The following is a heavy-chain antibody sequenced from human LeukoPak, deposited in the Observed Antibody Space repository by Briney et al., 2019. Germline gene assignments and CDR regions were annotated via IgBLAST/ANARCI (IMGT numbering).Heavy chain of an antibody. D-gene: IGHD6-6*01. V-gene: IGHV1-69*04. CDR2: IIPILGIA. J-gene: IGHJ5*02. CDR3: ARDFGGRIAAPLGRHWFDP. Sequence: ASVKVSCKASGGTFSSYTISWVRQAPGQGLEWMGRIIPILGIANYAQKFQDRVTITADKSTSTAYMELSSLRSEDTAVYYCARDFGGRIAAPLGRHWFDPWGQGTLVTVSS. CDR1: GGTFSSYT.